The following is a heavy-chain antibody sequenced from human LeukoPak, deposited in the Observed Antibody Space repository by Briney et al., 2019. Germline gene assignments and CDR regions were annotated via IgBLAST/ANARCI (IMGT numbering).Heavy chain of an antibody. CDR3: ARGRGAQQLWNYYYYYGMDV. CDR2: IYYSGST. V-gene: IGHV4-59*01. Sequence: PSETLSLTCTVSGGSISSYYWSWIRQPPGKGLEWIGYIYYSGSTNYNPSLKSRVTISVDTSKNQFSLKLSSVTAADTAVYYCARGRGAQQLWNYYYYYGMDVWGQGTTVTVSS. J-gene: IGHJ6*02. CDR1: GGSISSYY. D-gene: IGHD5-18*01.